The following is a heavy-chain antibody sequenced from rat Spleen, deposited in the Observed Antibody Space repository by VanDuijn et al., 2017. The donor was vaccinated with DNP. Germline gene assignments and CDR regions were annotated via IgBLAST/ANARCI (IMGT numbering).Heavy chain of an antibody. D-gene: IGHD1-2*01. CDR2: IIYDGSST. CDR1: GFTFSSYW. J-gene: IGHJ2*01. V-gene: IGHV5-58*01. Sequence: EVQLVETGGGLVQPGRSLKLSCVASGFTFSSYWMFWIRQAPGKGLEWVATIIYDGSSTYYGDSVKGRFTISRDNAKSTLYLQMNSLRSEDTATYYCASWSPIAPISTSNYWGQGVMVTVSS. CDR3: ASWSPIAPISTSNY.